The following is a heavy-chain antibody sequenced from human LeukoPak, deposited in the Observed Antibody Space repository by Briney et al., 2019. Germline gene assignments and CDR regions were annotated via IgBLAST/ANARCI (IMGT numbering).Heavy chain of an antibody. CDR1: GFTLDGYS. CDR3: AKSNGIAAGGTH. V-gene: IGHV3-30*18. Sequence: PGGSLRLSCAASGFTLDGYSMNWVRQAPGKGLEWVAVISFDGTNKYYADSVQGRFTTSRDNSKNTLYLQMNSPRAEDTAVYYCAKSNGIAAGGTHWGQGTLVTVSS. J-gene: IGHJ4*02. CDR2: ISFDGTNK. D-gene: IGHD6-13*01.